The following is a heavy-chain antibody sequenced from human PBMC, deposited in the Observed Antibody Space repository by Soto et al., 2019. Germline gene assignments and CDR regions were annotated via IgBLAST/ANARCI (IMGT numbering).Heavy chain of an antibody. J-gene: IGHJ5*02. Sequence: QVQLVESGGGVAQPGRSLRLSCAASGFTFSRYGLHWVRQAPGKGLEWVAIISYDGSDKYFADSVKGRFTISRDNSKNTVDLHMNSLRTEDTAVYYCANDFADLAVAGAVPFWFDPWGQGTLVTVSS. CDR3: ANDFADLAVAGAVPFWFDP. CDR1: GFTFSRYG. D-gene: IGHD6-19*01. CDR2: ISYDGSDK. V-gene: IGHV3-30*18.